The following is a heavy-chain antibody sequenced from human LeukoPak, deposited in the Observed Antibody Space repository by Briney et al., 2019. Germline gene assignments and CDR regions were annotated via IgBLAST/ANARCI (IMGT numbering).Heavy chain of an antibody. Sequence: GGTLRLSCAASGFTSDDYGMSWVRQAPGKGLEWVSGINWNGGSTGYADSVKGRFTISRDNAKNSLYLQMNSLRAEDTALYYCAREGTYSSNLYFDYWGQGTLVTVSS. J-gene: IGHJ4*02. V-gene: IGHV3-20*04. CDR3: AREGTYSSNLYFDY. CDR2: INWNGGST. D-gene: IGHD6-13*01. CDR1: GFTSDDYG.